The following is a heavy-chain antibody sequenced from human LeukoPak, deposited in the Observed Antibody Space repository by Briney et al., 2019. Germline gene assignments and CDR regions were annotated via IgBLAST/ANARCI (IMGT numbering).Heavy chain of an antibody. Sequence: SETLSLTCAVSGYSISSGYYWSWIRQPPGKGLGWIGYIYYSGSTNYNPSLKSRVTMSVDTSKNQFSLKLSSVTAADTAVYYCARFSLGIAVAGTGEAFDIWGQGTMVTVSS. J-gene: IGHJ3*02. D-gene: IGHD6-19*01. CDR2: IYYSGST. V-gene: IGHV4-61*01. CDR1: GYSISSGYY. CDR3: ARFSLGIAVAGTGEAFDI.